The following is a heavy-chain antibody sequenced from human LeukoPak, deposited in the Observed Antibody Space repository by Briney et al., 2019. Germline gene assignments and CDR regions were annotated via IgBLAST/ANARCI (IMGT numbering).Heavy chain of an antibody. CDR1: GGSISSSSYY. Sequence: SETLSLTCTVSGGSISSSSYYWGWIRQPPGKGLEWIGYIYYSGSTYYNPSLKSRVTISVDKSKNQFSLKLSSVTAADTAVYYCARTIGYCSGGSCYYWENYFDYWGQGTLVTVSS. CDR2: IYYSGST. CDR3: ARTIGYCSGGSCYYWENYFDY. V-gene: IGHV4-61*05. D-gene: IGHD2-15*01. J-gene: IGHJ4*02.